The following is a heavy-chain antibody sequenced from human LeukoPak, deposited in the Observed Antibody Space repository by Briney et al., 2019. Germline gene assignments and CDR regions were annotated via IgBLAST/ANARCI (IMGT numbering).Heavy chain of an antibody. Sequence: GGSLRLSCAASGFTFSSYAMHWVRQAPGKGLEWVAVIWYDGSNKYYADSVKGRFTISRDNSKNTLYLQMNSLRAEDTAVYYCARARGWELDPDYYYYGMDVWGQGTTVTVSS. CDR1: GFTFSSYA. CDR2: IWYDGSNK. V-gene: IGHV3-33*08. CDR3: ARARGWELDPDYYYYGMDV. J-gene: IGHJ6*02. D-gene: IGHD1-26*01.